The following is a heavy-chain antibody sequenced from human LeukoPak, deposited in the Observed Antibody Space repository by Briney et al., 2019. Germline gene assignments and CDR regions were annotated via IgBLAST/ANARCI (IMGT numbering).Heavy chain of an antibody. CDR3: AKDHYSSGWYDGADGAY. CDR1: VFPFNIYD. J-gene: IGHJ4*02. Sequence: PGGPLRLSCAPSVFPFNIYDMHWVRQAPGRGLEGLAFIRYYGSNKYYADCVKRLFNLSRDNSKNTVYPQMNTLRVEDTAVYYCAKDHYSSGWYDGADGAYWGQGTLVTVSS. CDR2: IRYYGSNK. V-gene: IGHV3-30*02. D-gene: IGHD6-19*01.